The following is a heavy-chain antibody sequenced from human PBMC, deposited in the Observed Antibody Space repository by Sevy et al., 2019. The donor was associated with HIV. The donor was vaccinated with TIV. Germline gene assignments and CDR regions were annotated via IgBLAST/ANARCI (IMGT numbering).Heavy chain of an antibody. D-gene: IGHD3-16*01. CDR3: TTIEFYYATYAYLNGDY. V-gene: IGHV1-24*01. J-gene: IGHJ4*02. CDR2: FNPEDGET. CDR1: GYTLTQLF. Sequence: ASVKVSCKVSGYTLTQLFMHWVRQAPGKGLEWMGSFNPEDGETIYAPKFQGRVTMTDDTSTDTAYMELSSLRSEDTAVYYCTTIEFYYATYAYLNGDYWGQGTLVTVSS.